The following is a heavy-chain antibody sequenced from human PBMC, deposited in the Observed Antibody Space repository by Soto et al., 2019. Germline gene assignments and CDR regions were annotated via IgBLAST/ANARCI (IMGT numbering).Heavy chain of an antibody. V-gene: IGHV4-31*03. J-gene: IGHJ4*02. CDR1: GESISSGGYY. CDR3: ARASSSSSAADY. D-gene: IGHD6-6*01. CDR2: IYDTESA. Sequence: QVQLQESGPGLVKPSQTLSLTCSVSGESISSGGYYWSWIRHLPGKGLEWIGYIYDTESAYYNPSLNGRVSISMDTSENHFAMRLTSVTAADSAVYYCARASSSSSAADYWGQGLQVTVSS.